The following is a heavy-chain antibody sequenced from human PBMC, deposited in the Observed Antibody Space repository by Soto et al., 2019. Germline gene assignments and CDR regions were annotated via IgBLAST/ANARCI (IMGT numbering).Heavy chain of an antibody. V-gene: IGHV3-74*01. D-gene: IGHD2-2*01. CDR2: INNDGGNR. CDR1: GFSFSSYW. Sequence: GGSLRLSCAASGFSFSSYWRHWVRQAPGKGLVWVSRINNDGGNRDYAESVRGRVTISRDNAKNTLYLQMNSLRADDTATYYCASSKVVPATIATTHAFDISGQATMVTVS. J-gene: IGHJ3*02. CDR3: ASSKVVPATIATTHAFDI.